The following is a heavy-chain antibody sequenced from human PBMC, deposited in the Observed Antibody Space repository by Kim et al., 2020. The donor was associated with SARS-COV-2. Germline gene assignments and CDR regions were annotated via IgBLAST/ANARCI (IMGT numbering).Heavy chain of an antibody. V-gene: IGHV3-21*01. Sequence: YADSVKGRFTISRDNARNSLFLQMNSLRAEDTAVYYCARGLSDYSYAMDVWGQGTTVTVSS. CDR3: ARGLSDYSYAMDV. J-gene: IGHJ6*02.